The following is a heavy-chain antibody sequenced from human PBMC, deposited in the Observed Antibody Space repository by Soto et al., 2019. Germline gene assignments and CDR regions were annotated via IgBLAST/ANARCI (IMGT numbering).Heavy chain of an antibody. CDR2: IYHSGST. Sequence: SETLSLTCAVSGGSISSSNWWSWVRQPPGKGLEWIGEIYHSGSTNYNPSLKSRVTISVDKSKNQFSLKLSSVTAADTAVYYCARGLAARPGYYYYYYGMDVWGQGATVTV. J-gene: IGHJ6*02. V-gene: IGHV4-4*02. CDR1: GGSISSSNW. CDR3: ARGLAARPGYYYYYYGMDV. D-gene: IGHD6-6*01.